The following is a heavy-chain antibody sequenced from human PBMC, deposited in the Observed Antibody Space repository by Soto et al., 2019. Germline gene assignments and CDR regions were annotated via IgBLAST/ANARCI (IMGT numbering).Heavy chain of an antibody. Sequence: ASVKVSCKASGYSFTDYHIHWVRQAPGQGLEWMGWMNPNSGNTGYAQKFQGRVTMTRNTSISTAYMELSSLRPEDTAVYYCARGSLGTRITIFGVVIIPYYGMDVWGQGTTVTVSS. CDR2: MNPNSGNT. V-gene: IGHV1-8*02. D-gene: IGHD3-3*01. J-gene: IGHJ6*02. CDR1: GYSFTDYH. CDR3: ARGSLGTRITIFGVVIIPYYGMDV.